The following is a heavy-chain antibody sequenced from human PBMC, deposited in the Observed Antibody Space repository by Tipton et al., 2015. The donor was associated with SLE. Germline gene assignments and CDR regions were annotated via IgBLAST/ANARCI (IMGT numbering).Heavy chain of an antibody. CDR2: IYYSGST. Sequence: TLSLTCTVSGGSISSYYWSWIRQPPGKGLEWIGHIYYSGSTNYNPSLKSRVTISVDTSKNQFSLKLSSVTAADTAVYYCARDRSNNHYYQSPNWLDPWGQGTLVTVSS. V-gene: IGHV4-59*01. D-gene: IGHD1-14*01. CDR3: ARDRSNNHYYQSPNWLDP. CDR1: GGSISSYY. J-gene: IGHJ5*02.